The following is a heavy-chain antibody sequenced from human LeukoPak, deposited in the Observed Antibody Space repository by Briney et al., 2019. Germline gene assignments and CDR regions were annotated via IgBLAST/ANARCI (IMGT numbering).Heavy chain of an antibody. CDR1: GYTFTSYG. CDR3: ARVRFLEWLLDY. D-gene: IGHD3-3*01. J-gene: IGHJ4*02. CDR2: ISAYNGNT. Sequence: GASVTVSCTASGYTFTSYGISWVRQAPGQGLEWMGWISAYNGNTNYAQKLQGRVTMTTDTSTSTAYMELRSLRSDDTAVYYCARVRFLEWLLDYWGQGTLVTVSS. V-gene: IGHV1-18*01.